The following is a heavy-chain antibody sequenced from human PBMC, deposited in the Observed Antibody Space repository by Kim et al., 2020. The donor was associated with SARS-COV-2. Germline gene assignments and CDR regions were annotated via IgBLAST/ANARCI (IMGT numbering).Heavy chain of an antibody. D-gene: IGHD4-17*01. J-gene: IGHJ6*02. Sequence: NYNHTTKRRVTISVDTSKNQFSLKLSAVTAADTAVYYCARGPPTVTTGDVWGQGTTVTVSS. V-gene: IGHV4-59*09. CDR3: ARGPPTVTTGDV.